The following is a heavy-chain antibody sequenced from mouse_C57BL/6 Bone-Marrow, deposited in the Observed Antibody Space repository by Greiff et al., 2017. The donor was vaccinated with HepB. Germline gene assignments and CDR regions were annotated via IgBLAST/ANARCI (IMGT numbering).Heavy chain of an antibody. J-gene: IGHJ4*01. CDR1: GYAFSSSW. CDR2: IYPGDGDT. V-gene: IGHV1-82*01. CDR3: ANYYGSSYGYYAMDY. Sequence: QVQLKQSGPELVKPGASVKISCKASGYAFSSSWMNWVKQRPGKGLEWIGRIYPGDGDTNYNGKFKGKATLTADKSSSTAYMQLSSLTSEDSAVYFCANYYGSSYGYYAMDYWGQGTSVTVSS. D-gene: IGHD1-1*01.